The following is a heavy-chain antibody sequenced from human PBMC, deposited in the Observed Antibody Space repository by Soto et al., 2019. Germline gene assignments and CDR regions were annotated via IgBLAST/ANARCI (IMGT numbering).Heavy chain of an antibody. D-gene: IGHD3-10*01. CDR3: ARDDTYYYGSGSNWFDP. CDR1: GDSVSSNSAA. J-gene: IGHJ5*02. Sequence: KQSQTLSLTCAISGDSVSSNSAAWNWIRQSPSRGLEWLGRTYYRSKWYNDYAVSVKSRITINPDTSKNQFSLQLNSVTPEDTAVYYCARDDTYYYGSGSNWFDPWGQGTLVTVSS. CDR2: TYYRSKWYN. V-gene: IGHV6-1*01.